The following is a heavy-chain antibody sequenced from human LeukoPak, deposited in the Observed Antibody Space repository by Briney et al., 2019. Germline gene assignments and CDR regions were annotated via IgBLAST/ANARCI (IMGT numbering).Heavy chain of an antibody. CDR2: INHSGST. V-gene: IGHV4-34*01. CDR1: GGSFSGYY. Sequence: SETLSLTCAVYGGSFSGYYWSWIRQPPGKGLEWIGEINHSGSTNYNPSLKSRVTISVDTSKNQFSPKLSSVTAADTAVYYCARVVTGTPRAIDYWGQGTLVTVSS. J-gene: IGHJ4*02. D-gene: IGHD1-20*01. CDR3: ARVVTGTPRAIDY.